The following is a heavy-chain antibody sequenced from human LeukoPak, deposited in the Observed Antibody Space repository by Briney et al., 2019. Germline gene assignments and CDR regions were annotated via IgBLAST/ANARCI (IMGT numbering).Heavy chain of an antibody. Sequence: SETLSLTCTVSGGSIRSSYYYWGWIRQPPGKGLEWIGSIYYSGSTNYNPSLKSRVTISVDTSKNQFSLKLSSVTAADTAVYYCARESAVYGMDVWGQGTTVTVSS. CDR2: IYYSGST. CDR1: GGSIRSSYYY. V-gene: IGHV4-39*07. J-gene: IGHJ6*02. CDR3: ARESAVYGMDV.